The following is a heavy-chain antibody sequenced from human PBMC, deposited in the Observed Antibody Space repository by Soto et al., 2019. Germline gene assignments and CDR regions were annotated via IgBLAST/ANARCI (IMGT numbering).Heavy chain of an antibody. CDR1: GFSLSTSEVG. CDR2: LYWDDDK. V-gene: IGHV2-5*02. D-gene: IGHD5-18*01. Sequence: QITLKESGPTLVKPTQTLTLTCTFSGFSLSTSEVGVGWIRQPPGKALEWLALLYWDDDKRYNPSLKSRLTITKHPSKHQVVLTLTNLHPVHTATYYCVHRAGMGGHSWLPGHWGQGTLVTVSS. CDR3: VHRAGMGGHSWLPGH. J-gene: IGHJ4*02.